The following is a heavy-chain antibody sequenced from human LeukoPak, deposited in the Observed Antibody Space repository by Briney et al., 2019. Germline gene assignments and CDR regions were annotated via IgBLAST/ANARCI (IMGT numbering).Heavy chain of an antibody. D-gene: IGHD2-2*01. CDR3: ARDWAGVVVVPAAIRDY. Sequence: ASVKVSCKASGYTFTGYYMHWVRQAPGQGLEWMGWINPNSGGTNYAQKFQGRVTMTTDTSTSTAYMELRSLRSDDTAVYYCARDWAGVVVVPAAIRDYWGQGTLVTVSS. V-gene: IGHV1-2*02. CDR1: GYTFTGYY. J-gene: IGHJ4*02. CDR2: INPNSGGT.